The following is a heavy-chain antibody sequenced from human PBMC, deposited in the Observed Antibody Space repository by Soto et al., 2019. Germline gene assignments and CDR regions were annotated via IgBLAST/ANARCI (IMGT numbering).Heavy chain of an antibody. CDR3: ASPTVTPHYGMDV. D-gene: IGHD4-17*01. CDR2: ISSSGSTI. CDR1: GFTFSDYY. J-gene: IGHJ6*02. Sequence: QVQLVESGGGLVKPGGSLRLSCAASGFTFSDYYMSWIRQAPGKGLEWVSYISSSGSTIYYADSMKGRFTISRDNAKNARYLQLNSLRAEDPAVYYCASPTVTPHYGMDVWGQGATVTVSS. V-gene: IGHV3-11*01.